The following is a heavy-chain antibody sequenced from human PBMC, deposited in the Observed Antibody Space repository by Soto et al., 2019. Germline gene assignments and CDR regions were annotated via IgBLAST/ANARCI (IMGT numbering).Heavy chain of an antibody. J-gene: IGHJ6*02. D-gene: IGHD1-1*01. V-gene: IGHV3-30-3*01. CDR1: GFTFSSYA. CDR3: ARDRLRYNWNDFPYYYYGMDV. CDR2: ISYDGSNK. Sequence: PGGSLRLSCAASGFTFSSYAMHRVRQAPGKGLEWVAVISYDGSNKYYADSVKGRFTISRDNSKNTLYLQMNSLRAEDTAVYYCARDRLRYNWNDFPYYYYGMDVWGQGTTVTVS.